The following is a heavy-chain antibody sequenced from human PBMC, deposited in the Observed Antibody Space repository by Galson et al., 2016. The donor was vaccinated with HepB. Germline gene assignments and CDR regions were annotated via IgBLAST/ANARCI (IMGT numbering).Heavy chain of an antibody. D-gene: IGHD3-22*01. Sequence: SLRLSCAASGFTFSNSWMHWVRQAPGKGLVWVSRINSDGSSRIYADPVKGRFTISRDNAKNSLFLQMNSLRDEDTAAYYCAGGMDDDSSASNFWGQGTLVTVSA. CDR1: GFTFSNSW. CDR3: AGGMDDDSSASNF. J-gene: IGHJ4*02. V-gene: IGHV3-74*01. CDR2: INSDGSSR.